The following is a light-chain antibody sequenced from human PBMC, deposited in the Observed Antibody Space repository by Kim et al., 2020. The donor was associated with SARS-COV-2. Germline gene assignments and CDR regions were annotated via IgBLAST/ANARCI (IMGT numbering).Light chain of an antibody. CDR3: PQRRSWRT. CDR2: DTS. J-gene: IGKJ4*01. V-gene: IGKV3-11*01. Sequence: EIVLTQSPATLSRSPGERATLSCRARQSVSPYVAWYQQKPGQAPRLLIYDTSNRASGIPARFSGSGSGTDFTLTISSLDPEDFAVYYCPQRRSWRTFGGGTKVDIK. CDR1: QSVSPY.